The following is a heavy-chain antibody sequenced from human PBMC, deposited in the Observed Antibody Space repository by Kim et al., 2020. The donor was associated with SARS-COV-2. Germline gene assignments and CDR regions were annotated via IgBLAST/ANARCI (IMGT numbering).Heavy chain of an antibody. V-gene: IGHV5-51*01. CDR1: GYSFTSYW. Sequence: GESLKISCKGSGYSFTSYWIGWVRQMPGKGLEWMGIIYPGDSDTRYSPSFQGQVTISADKSISTAYLQWSSLKASDTAMYYCARRSVAGTSNYYYYYGMDVWGQGTTVTVSS. J-gene: IGHJ6*02. D-gene: IGHD6-19*01. CDR2: IYPGDSDT. CDR3: ARRSVAGTSNYYYYYGMDV.